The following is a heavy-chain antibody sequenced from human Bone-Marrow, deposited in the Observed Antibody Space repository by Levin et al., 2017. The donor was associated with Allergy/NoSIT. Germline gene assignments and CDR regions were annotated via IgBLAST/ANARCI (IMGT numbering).Heavy chain of an antibody. Sequence: PEASVKVSCKASGYTFTGYYMHWVRQAPGQGLEWMGWINPNSGGTNYAQKFQGWVTMTRDTSISTAYMELSRLRSDDTAVYYCARSCVAAAGSRLAYRYNWFDPWGQGTLVTVSS. CDR3: ARSCVAAAGSRLAYRYNWFDP. CDR2: INPNSGGT. J-gene: IGHJ5*02. D-gene: IGHD6-13*01. CDR1: GYTFTGYY. V-gene: IGHV1-2*04.